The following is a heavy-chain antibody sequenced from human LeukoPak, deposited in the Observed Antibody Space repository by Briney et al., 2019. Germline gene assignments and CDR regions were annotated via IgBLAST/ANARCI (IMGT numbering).Heavy chain of an antibody. CDR3: AKRRDYFDY. J-gene: IGHJ4*02. CDR1: GFTFTTYG. Sequence: GGSLRLSCGASGFTFTTYGMTWVRQAPGKGLEWVSAISGTGGSTYYADSVKGRFTISRDNSNNTLYLQMNSLRAEDTAVYYCAKRRDYFDYWGQGTLVTVSS. V-gene: IGHV3-23*01. CDR2: ISGTGGST.